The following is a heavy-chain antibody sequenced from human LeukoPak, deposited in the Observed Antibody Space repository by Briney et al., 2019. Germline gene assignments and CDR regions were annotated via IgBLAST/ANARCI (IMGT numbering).Heavy chain of an antibody. V-gene: IGHV1-69*13. CDR2: IIPIFGTA. Sequence: SVKVSCKASGGTFSSYAISWVRQAPGQGLEWMGGIIPIFGTANYAQKFQGRVTITADEYTSTAYMKLSSLRSEDTAVYYCARGTMVRGVIEAVDYWGQGTLVTVSS. CDR1: GGTFSSYA. CDR3: ARGTMVRGVIEAVDY. J-gene: IGHJ4*02. D-gene: IGHD3-10*01.